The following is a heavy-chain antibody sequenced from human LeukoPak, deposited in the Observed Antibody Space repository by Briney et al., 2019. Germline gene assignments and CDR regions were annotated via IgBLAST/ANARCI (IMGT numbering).Heavy chain of an antibody. CDR3: AKGFRSYYYDSSCYLDH. J-gene: IGHJ4*01. CDR2: ISWNSNSV. D-gene: IGHD3-22*01. Sequence: GGSLRLSCSASGFTFEESAMHWVRHAPGQGLEWVSGISWNSNSVGYADSLKDRFTLSRDNANNALHLEMNSLRDEDTAVYYCAKGFRSYYYDSSCYLDHWGQGTLVIVSS. CDR1: GFTFEESA. V-gene: IGHV3-9*01.